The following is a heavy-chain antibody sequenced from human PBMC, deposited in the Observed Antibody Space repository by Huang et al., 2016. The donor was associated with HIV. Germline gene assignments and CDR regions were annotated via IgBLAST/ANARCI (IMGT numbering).Heavy chain of an antibody. Sequence: QVQLVQSGAEVKTPEASVKVSCKTSGYTFTTFNINWVRQAPGRGLEWIGVIIPYNGNTNESQRVQGRVTMTTDTSTTTAYMELRSLRSDDTAVYFCARQGFGRNDAFDIWGQGTMVSVSS. CDR1: GYTFTTFN. CDR3: ARQGFGRNDAFDI. V-gene: IGHV1-18*01. CDR2: IIPYNGNT. D-gene: IGHD3-10*01. J-gene: IGHJ3*02.